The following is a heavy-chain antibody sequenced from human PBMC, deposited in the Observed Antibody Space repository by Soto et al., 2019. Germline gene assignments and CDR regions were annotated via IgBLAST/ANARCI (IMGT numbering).Heavy chain of an antibody. CDR1: GFTFSSYA. CDR2: ISGSGGST. J-gene: IGHJ2*01. CDR3: AKRTVGWYFDL. D-gene: IGHD4-17*01. V-gene: IGHV3-23*01. Sequence: EVQLLESGGGLVQPGGSLRLSCAASGFTFSSYAMSWVRQAPGKGLEWVSVISGSGGSTYYADSVKGRFTISRDNSKNKLYLQTNSLRAEDTSVYYCAKRTVGWYFDLWRRGTLVTVSS.